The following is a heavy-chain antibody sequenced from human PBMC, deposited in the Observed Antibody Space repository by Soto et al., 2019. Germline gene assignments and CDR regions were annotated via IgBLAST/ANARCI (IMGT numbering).Heavy chain of an antibody. CDR1: GGSISSGGYY. CDR3: ARGIYCTGGTCGYFFDY. D-gene: IGHD2-15*01. CDR2: IYHSGNT. V-gene: IGHV4-31*03. J-gene: IGHJ4*02. Sequence: QVPLQGSGPGLVKPSQTLSLTCTVSGGSISSGGYYWSWIRQHPGKGLEWIGYIYHSGNTYYNPSLASRVTISVDTSKNQFSLKLSSLTAADTAVYYCARGIYCTGGTCGYFFDYWGQGTRVTVSS.